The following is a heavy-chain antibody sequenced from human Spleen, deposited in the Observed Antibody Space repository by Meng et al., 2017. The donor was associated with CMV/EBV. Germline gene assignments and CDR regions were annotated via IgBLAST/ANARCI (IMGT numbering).Heavy chain of an antibody. CDR2: IIPIFGTA. D-gene: IGHD2-15*01. J-gene: IGHJ5*02. Sequence: TFSSYAISWVRQAPGQGLEWMGGIIPIFGTANYAQKFQGRVTITTDESTSTAYMELSSLRSEDTAVYYCARSTFRYCSGGSCYWFDPWGQGTLVTVSS. CDR1: TFSSYA. V-gene: IGHV1-69*05. CDR3: ARSTFRYCSGGSCYWFDP.